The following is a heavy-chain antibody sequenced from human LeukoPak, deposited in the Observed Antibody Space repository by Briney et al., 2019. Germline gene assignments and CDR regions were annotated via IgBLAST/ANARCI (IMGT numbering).Heavy chain of an antibody. CDR3: ARGYCSGGSCYPLKSIYYYYMDV. CDR1: GGSFSGYY. Sequence: SETLSLTCAVYGGSFSGYYWNWLRQPPGKGLEWIGEINHSGSTNHNPSLKSRLTISVDTSKNQFSLKVTSVTAADTAVYYCARGYCSGGSCYPLKSIYYYYMDVWGEGTTVTFSS. CDR2: INHSGST. J-gene: IGHJ6*03. D-gene: IGHD2-15*01. V-gene: IGHV4-34*01.